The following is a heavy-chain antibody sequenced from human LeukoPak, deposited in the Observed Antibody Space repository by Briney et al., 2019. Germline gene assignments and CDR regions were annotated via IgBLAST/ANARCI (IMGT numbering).Heavy chain of an antibody. Sequence: PSETLSLTCAVYGGSFSAYYRTWIRQPPGKGLEWIGQIHHSGTTNYNPSLKSRLTILMDTSKNLLYLTLTSVTAADTAVYYCACDPSNTARAVDYWGQGTLVTVSS. D-gene: IGHD5-18*01. V-gene: IGHV4-34*01. CDR1: GGSFSAYY. J-gene: IGHJ4*02. CDR2: IHHSGTT. CDR3: ACDPSNTARAVDY.